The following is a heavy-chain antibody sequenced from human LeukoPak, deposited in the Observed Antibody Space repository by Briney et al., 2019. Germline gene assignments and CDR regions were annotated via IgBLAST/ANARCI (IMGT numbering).Heavy chain of an antibody. CDR3: ARQPALTHSHFDY. Sequence: GGSLRLSCAASGLTFSTYWMSWVRQAPGQGLEWVVNVKHDGSEKYYVDSVKGRFSISRDNAKNSLYLQMNSLRDEDTAVYYCARQPALTHSHFDYWGQGTLVTVSS. V-gene: IGHV3-7*03. CDR2: VKHDGSEK. J-gene: IGHJ4*02. CDR1: GLTFSTYW.